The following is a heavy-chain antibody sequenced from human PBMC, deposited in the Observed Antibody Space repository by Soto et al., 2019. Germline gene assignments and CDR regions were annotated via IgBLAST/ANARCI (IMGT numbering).Heavy chain of an antibody. V-gene: IGHV4-39*01. CDR1: GGSINSSSYF. J-gene: IGHJ5*02. Sequence: PSETLSLTCSVSGGSINSSSYFWGWVRQPPGKGLEWIGSIYYSGSTYYNPSLRSRVTISVDTSKNQFSLKLSSVTAADTAVFYCARHYSSGSRNWFDPWGQGTLVTVSS. CDR2: IYYSGST. D-gene: IGHD6-19*01. CDR3: ARHYSSGSRNWFDP.